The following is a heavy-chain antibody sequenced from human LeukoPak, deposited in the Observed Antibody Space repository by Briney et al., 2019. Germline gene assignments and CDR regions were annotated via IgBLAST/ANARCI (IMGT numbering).Heavy chain of an antibody. J-gene: IGHJ1*01. CDR1: GDTVSSKSGA. CDR3: ASEQGGSFHH. V-gene: IGHV6-1*01. Sequence: SQTLSLTCAISGDTVSSKSGAWNWIRQSPSRGLDWLGRTYYRYEWFNDYEESVKSRIIINADTSKNQISLQLRSVTAVDTAVYYCASEQGGSFHHWGQGTLVFVSS. CDR2: TYYRYEWFN. D-gene: IGHD3-16*01.